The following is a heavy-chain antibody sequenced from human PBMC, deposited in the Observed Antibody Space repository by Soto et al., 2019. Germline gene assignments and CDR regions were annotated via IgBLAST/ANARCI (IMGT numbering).Heavy chain of an antibody. CDR2: IYYSGGS. CDR1: GGSSGSGGDY. J-gene: IGHJ4*02. D-gene: IGHD2-15*01. V-gene: IGHV4-31*03. Sequence: QVQLQEAGPGLVKPSQTLSLTCTVSGGSSGSGGDYGSWIRQHPGKGLEWIGYIYYSGGSYYNPSLKGRVTISADTSKNPFSLKLRSLTAADTAVYYCARVEGFCSGGSCYSFDYWGQGTLVTVSS. CDR3: ARVEGFCSGGSCYSFDY.